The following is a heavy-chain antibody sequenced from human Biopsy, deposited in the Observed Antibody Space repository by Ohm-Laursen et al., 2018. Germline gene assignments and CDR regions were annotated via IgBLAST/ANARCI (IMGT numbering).Heavy chain of an antibody. D-gene: IGHD3-22*01. V-gene: IGHV4-34*01. CDR2: INPSGRT. Sequence: GTLSLTWAVYGDSFNGYYWSWIRQTPGKGLEWIGEINPSGRTNYNPSFKSRVTLSVDTSKNQFSLKVRSVTAADTAVYYCVRGVDYYDPYHYYALDVWGQGTTVTVSS. CDR1: GDSFNGYY. J-gene: IGHJ6*02. CDR3: VRGVDYYDPYHYYALDV.